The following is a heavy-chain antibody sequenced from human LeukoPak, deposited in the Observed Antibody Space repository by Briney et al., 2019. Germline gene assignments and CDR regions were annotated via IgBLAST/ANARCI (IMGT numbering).Heavy chain of an antibody. D-gene: IGHD4/OR15-4a*01. V-gene: IGHV3-30*04. CDR1: GFTFSRVS. J-gene: IGHJ4*02. Sequence: PGGSLRLSCAASGFTFSRVSMHWVRQAPGKGLEWVAFISDIEKRKYYTDSVKGRFTISRDNSRNTLSLQMNSLRGEDTAVYYCARNPRDDYYFDYWGQGTLVTVSS. CDR3: ARNPRDDYYFDY. CDR2: ISDIEKRK.